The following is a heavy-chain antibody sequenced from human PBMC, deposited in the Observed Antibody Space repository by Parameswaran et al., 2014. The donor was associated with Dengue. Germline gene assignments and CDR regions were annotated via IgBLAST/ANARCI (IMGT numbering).Heavy chain of an antibody. CDR3: ARDCHYDSSGIPYWYFDL. CDR2: INPSGGST. D-gene: IGHD3-22*01. J-gene: IGHJ2*01. Sequence: WVRQAPGQGLEWMGIINPSGGSTSYAQKFQGRVTMTRDTSTSTVYMELSSLRSEDTAVYYCARDCHYDSSGIPYWYFDLWGRGTLVTVSS. V-gene: IGHV1-46*01.